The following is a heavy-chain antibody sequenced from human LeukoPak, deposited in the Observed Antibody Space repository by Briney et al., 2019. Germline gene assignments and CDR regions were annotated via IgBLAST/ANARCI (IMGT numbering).Heavy chain of an antibody. Sequence: VASVKVSCKASGGTFSSYAISWVRQAPGQGLEWMGGIIPIFGTANYAQKFQGRVTITADESTSTAYMELSSLRSEDTAVYYCARDGGNWDDAFDIWGQGTMVTVSS. D-gene: IGHD7-27*01. J-gene: IGHJ3*02. CDR3: ARDGGNWDDAFDI. CDR2: IIPIFGTA. CDR1: GGTFSSYA. V-gene: IGHV1-69*13.